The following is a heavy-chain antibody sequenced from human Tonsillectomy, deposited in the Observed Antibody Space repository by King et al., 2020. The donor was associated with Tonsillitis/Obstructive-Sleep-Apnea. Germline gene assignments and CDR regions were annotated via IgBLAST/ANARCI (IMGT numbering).Heavy chain of an antibody. CDR1: GFTFSSYG. CDR2: IWTDGMWNDGTNK. D-gene: IGHD3-16*01. V-gene: IGHV3-33*01. J-gene: IGHJ4*02. CDR3: ATTGGGLLDH. Sequence: VQLVESGGGVVQPGRSQRLSCAASGFTFSSYGIHWVRQAPGKGLEWVAVIWTDGMWNDGTNKYYADSVKGRFTISRDNSKNTLLLQMNSLRAEDTAVYYCATTGGGLLDHWGQGTLVTVSS.